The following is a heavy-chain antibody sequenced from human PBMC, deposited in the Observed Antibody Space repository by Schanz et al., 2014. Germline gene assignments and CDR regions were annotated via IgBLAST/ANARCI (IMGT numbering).Heavy chain of an antibody. J-gene: IGHJ4*02. CDR2: ISDRGDGT. V-gene: IGHV3-23*04. D-gene: IGHD2-15*01. Sequence: EVPLVESGGCLVQPWGSLRLSCSASGFTFTTFAMTWVRQAPGKGLEWVSGISDRGDGTNYGDSVRGRFTISRDNSKNTLYLRMISLRAEDTAMFYCAREIPAGGHFDYWGQGTLVSVSS. CDR3: AREIPAGGHFDY. CDR1: GFTFTTFA.